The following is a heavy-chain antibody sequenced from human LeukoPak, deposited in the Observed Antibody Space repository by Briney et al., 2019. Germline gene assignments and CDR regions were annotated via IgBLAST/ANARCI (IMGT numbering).Heavy chain of an antibody. CDR1: GFTFDDYG. V-gene: IGHV3-9*01. Sequence: GRSLRLSCAASGFTFDDYGMHWVRQAPGKGLEWVSGVSWKSGIIGYADSVKGRFTISRDNAKHSLYLQMSSLRTEDTAFYYCAKDYGDYSGWLDPWGQGTPVTVSS. CDR2: VSWKSGII. J-gene: IGHJ5*02. CDR3: AKDYGDYSGWLDP. D-gene: IGHD4-17*01.